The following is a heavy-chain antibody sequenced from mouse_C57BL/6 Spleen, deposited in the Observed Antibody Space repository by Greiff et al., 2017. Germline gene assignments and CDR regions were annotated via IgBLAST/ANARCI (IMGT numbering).Heavy chain of an antibody. V-gene: IGHV1-15*01. CDR3: TRGDYYGRPFAY. D-gene: IGHD1-1*01. J-gene: IGHJ3*01. CDR2: IDPETGGT. Sequence: QVQLKESGAELVRPGASVTLSCKASGYTFTDYEMHWVKQTPVHGLEWIGAIDPETGGTAYNQKFKGKAILTADKSSSTAYMELRSLTSEDSAVYYCTRGDYYGRPFAYWGQGTLVTVSA. CDR1: GYTFTDYE.